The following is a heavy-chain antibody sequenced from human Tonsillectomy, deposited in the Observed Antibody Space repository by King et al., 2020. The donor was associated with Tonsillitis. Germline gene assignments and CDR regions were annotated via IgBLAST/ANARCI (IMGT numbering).Heavy chain of an antibody. J-gene: IGHJ6*02. Sequence: VQLVESGGGLVQPGGSLRLSCAASGFTFSTYAMTWVRQAPGKGLEWVSVMSGAGARTYHADSGKGRFTISRDNSKNTLYLQMNSLRAEETAVYYCAKCPYDFWSGGLYYAMDVWGQGTTVTVSS. D-gene: IGHD3-3*01. CDR3: AKCPYDFWSGGLYYAMDV. CDR1: GFTFSTYA. CDR2: MSGAGART. V-gene: IGHV3-23*04.